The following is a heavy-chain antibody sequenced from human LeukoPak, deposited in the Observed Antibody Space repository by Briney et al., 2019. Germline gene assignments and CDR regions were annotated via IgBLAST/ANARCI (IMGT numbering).Heavy chain of an antibody. CDR1: GDIFTGHY. Sequence: ALVKVSCKASGDIFTGHYRHWMRQAPGQGLEWVGWISPTNGATNYAQKFQGRVTLTRDTSVSTAYMELTGLTSDDTAVYYCAISIQVAAIPAFDYWGQGTLVTVSS. CDR2: ISPTNGAT. CDR3: AISIQVAAIPAFDY. V-gene: IGHV1-2*02. J-gene: IGHJ4*02. D-gene: IGHD5-12*01.